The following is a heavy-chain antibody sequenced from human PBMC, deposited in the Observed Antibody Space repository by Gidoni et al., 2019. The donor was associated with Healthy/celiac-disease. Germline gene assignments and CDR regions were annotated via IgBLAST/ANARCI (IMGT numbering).Heavy chain of an antibody. CDR3: ATDGWSYYDSSGSNGGAFDI. D-gene: IGHD3-22*01. V-gene: IGHV1-24*01. Sequence: QVQLVQSGAEVKKPGASVNVSCQVSGYTLTELSMHWVRQASGKGLEWMGGFDPEDGETIYAQKFQGRVTMTEDTSTDTAYMELSSLRSEDTAVYYCATDGWSYYDSSGSNGGAFDIWGQGTMVTVSS. CDR2: FDPEDGET. J-gene: IGHJ3*02. CDR1: GYTLTELS.